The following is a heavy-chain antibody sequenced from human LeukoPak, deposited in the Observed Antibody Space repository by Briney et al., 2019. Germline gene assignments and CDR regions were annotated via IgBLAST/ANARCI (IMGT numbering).Heavy chain of an antibody. J-gene: IGHJ5*02. Sequence: SETLSLTCAVYGGSFSGYYWSWIRQPPGKGLEWIGEINHSGSTNYNPSLKSRVTISVDTSKNQFSLKLSSVNAEDTAVYYCARGSLDIVVVGWFDPWGQGTLVTVSS. CDR2: INHSGST. CDR1: GGSFSGYY. V-gene: IGHV4-34*01. D-gene: IGHD2-2*03. CDR3: ARGSLDIVVVGWFDP.